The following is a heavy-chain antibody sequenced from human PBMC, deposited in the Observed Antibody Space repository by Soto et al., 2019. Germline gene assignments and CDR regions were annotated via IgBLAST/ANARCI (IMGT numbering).Heavy chain of an antibody. V-gene: IGHV3-30-3*01. D-gene: IGHD2-2*01. J-gene: IGHJ6*02. Sequence: QVQLVESGGGVVQPGRSLRLSCAASGFTFSNYAMHWVRQAPGTGMDWVAVVSFDGSNSYYADSVKSRFTISRDNSKNTLFLQMNSLRPEDTAVYFCARPIVPAIQNHPYYYYGLDVWGQGTTVTVSS. CDR3: ARPIVPAIQNHPYYYYGLDV. CDR2: VSFDGSNS. CDR1: GFTFSNYA.